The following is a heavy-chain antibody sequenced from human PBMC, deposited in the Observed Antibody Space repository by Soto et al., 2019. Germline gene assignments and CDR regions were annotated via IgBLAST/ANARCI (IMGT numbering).Heavy chain of an antibody. D-gene: IGHD6-13*01. Sequence: PGGSLRLSCAPSGFTFSQYAMIWVRQTPGKGLEWVSAIDATGAYTYYTDSVKGRFTVSRDNPTNRLYLQMSSLRAEDTAVYYCTKLAPTSNTWYWGQGTXVTVSS. CDR1: GFTFSQYA. CDR3: TKLAPTSNTWY. J-gene: IGHJ4*02. V-gene: IGHV3-23*01. CDR2: IDATGAYT.